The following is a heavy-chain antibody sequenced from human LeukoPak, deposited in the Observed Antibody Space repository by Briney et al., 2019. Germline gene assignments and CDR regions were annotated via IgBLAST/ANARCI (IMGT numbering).Heavy chain of an antibody. V-gene: IGHV3-33*01. Sequence: GGSLRLSCAASGFTFSSYGMHWVRQAPGKGLEWVAVIWYGGGNKYYADSVKGRFTISRDNSKNTLYLQMNSLRAEDTAVYYCAREPMARYYDSSGYFDYWGQGTLVTVSS. J-gene: IGHJ4*02. CDR2: IWYGGGNK. CDR3: AREPMARYYDSSGYFDY. CDR1: GFTFSSYG. D-gene: IGHD3-22*01.